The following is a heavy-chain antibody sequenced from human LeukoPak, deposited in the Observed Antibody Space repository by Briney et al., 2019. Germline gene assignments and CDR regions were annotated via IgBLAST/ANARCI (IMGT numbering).Heavy chain of an antibody. CDR3: ALLDPYSGSYFGY. Sequence: GGSLRLSCAASGFTFSDHYMDWVRQAPGKGLEWVGRTRNKANSYTTEYAASVKGRFTISRDDSKNSLYLQMNSLKTEDTAVYYCALLDPYSGSYFGYWGQGTLVTVSS. CDR1: GFTFSDHY. J-gene: IGHJ4*02. CDR2: TRNKANSYTT. D-gene: IGHD1-26*01. V-gene: IGHV3-72*01.